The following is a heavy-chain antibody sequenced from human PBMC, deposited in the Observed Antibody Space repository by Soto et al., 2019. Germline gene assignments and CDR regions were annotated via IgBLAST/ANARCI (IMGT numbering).Heavy chain of an antibody. CDR1: GYRFTSYG. V-gene: IGHV1-18*04. CDR2: ISAYNSNT. CDR3: ARDVAVAGNSYGMEV. J-gene: IGHJ6*02. D-gene: IGHD6-19*01. Sequence: AAVKVSCKTSGYRFTSYGITWVRQAPGQGLEWMGWISAYNSNTDYAQSLQDRVTMTTDTSTNTGYMELRSLRVDDTAVYYCARDVAVAGNSYGMEVWGQGTTVTVSS.